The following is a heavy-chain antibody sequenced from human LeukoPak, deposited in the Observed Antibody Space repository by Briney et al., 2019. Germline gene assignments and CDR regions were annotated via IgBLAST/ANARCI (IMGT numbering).Heavy chain of an antibody. CDR1: GGSFSGYY. Sequence: PSETLSLTCAVYGGSFSGYYWSWIRQPPGKGLEWIGEINHSGSTNYNPSLKSRVTISVDTSKNQFSLKLSSVTAADTAVYYCARGIAAAPGQWGQGTLVTVSS. CDR2: INHSGST. CDR3: ARGIAAAPGQ. D-gene: IGHD6-13*01. V-gene: IGHV4-34*01. J-gene: IGHJ4*02.